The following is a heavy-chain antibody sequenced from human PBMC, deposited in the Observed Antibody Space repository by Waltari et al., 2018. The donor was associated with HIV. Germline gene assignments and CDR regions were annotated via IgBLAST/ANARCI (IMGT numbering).Heavy chain of an antibody. V-gene: IGHV4-59*01. Sequence: QVQLRESGPGLVKPSETLSLTCTVSGGSISVYYWSWIRQPPGKGLGWIGYIQYRGRSDYRPSLKSRVTISVDTSKNQFSLKLRSVTAADTAVYYCARGHYYDGSGAYYYYGMDVWGQGTTVTVS. CDR1: GGSISVYY. CDR3: ARGHYYDGSGAYYYYGMDV. J-gene: IGHJ6*02. CDR2: IQYRGRS. D-gene: IGHD3-22*01.